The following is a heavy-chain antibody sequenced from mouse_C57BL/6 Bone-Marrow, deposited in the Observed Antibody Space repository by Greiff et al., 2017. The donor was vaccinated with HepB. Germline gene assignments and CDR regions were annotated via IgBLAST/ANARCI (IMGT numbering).Heavy chain of an antibody. Sequence: QVQLQQSGAELVRPGASVKLSCKASGYTFTDYYINWVKQRPGQGLEWIARIYPGSGNTYYNEKFKGKATLTAEKSSSTAYMQLSSLTSEDSAVYFCARHGILYAMDYWGQGTSVTVSS. V-gene: IGHV1-76*01. D-gene: IGHD2-1*01. CDR3: ARHGILYAMDY. CDR1: GYTFTDYY. CDR2: IYPGSGNT. J-gene: IGHJ4*01.